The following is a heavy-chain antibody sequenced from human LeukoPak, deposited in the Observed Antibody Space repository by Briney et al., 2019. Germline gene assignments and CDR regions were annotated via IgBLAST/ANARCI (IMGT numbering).Heavy chain of an antibody. V-gene: IGHV3-30*02. CDR2: IWYDGSNK. D-gene: IGHD3-22*01. CDR3: VPDIVVVITCVFDY. J-gene: IGHJ4*02. CDR1: GFTFSSYG. Sequence: GGSLRLSCAASGFTFSSYGMHWVRQAPGKGLEWVAVIWYDGSNKYYADSVKGRFTISRDNSKNTLYLQMSSLRAEDTAVYYCVPDIVVVITCVFDYWGQGTLVTVSS.